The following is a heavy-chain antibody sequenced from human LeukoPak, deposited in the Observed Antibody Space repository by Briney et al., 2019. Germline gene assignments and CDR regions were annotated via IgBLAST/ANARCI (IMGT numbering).Heavy chain of an antibody. V-gene: IGHV7-4-1*02. D-gene: IGHD3-10*01. CDR3: ARGARATQYGSGSYYSQ. J-gene: IGHJ4*02. CDR1: GYTFTSYA. Sequence: ASVKVSCKASGYTFTSYAMNWVRQAPGQGLEWMGWINTNTGNPTYAQGFTGRFVFSLDSSVSTAYLQISSLKTEDTAVYFCARGARATQYGSGSYYSQWGQGTLVTVSS. CDR2: INTNTGNP.